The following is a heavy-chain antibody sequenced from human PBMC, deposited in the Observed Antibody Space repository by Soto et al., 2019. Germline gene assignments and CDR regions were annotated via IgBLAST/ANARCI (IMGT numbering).Heavy chain of an antibody. J-gene: IGHJ4*02. V-gene: IGHV3-30-3*01. CDR1: GFTFSSYA. CDR2: ISYDGSNK. CDR3: ARDRTLGTTGTGDFDY. Sequence: GGSLRLSCAASGFTFSSYAMHWVRQAPGKGLEWVAVISYDGSNKYYADSVKGRFTISRDNSKNTLYLQMNSLRAEDTAVYYCARDRTLGTTGTGDFDYWGQGTLVTVSS. D-gene: IGHD1-1*01.